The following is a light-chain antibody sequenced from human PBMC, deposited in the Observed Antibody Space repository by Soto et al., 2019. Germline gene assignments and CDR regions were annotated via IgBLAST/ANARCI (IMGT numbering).Light chain of an antibody. CDR3: QAWDSSSYV. V-gene: IGLV3-1*01. Sequence: SYELTQPPSVSVSPGQTASITCSGDKLGDKYACWYQQKPGQSPVLVIYQDSKRPSGIPERFSGSNSGNTATLTISGTQAMDEAYYYCQAWDSSSYVFGTGTKLTVL. CDR1: KLGDKY. CDR2: QDS. J-gene: IGLJ1*01.